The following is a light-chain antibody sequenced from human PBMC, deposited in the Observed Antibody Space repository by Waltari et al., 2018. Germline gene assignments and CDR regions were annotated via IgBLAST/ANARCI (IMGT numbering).Light chain of an antibody. CDR1: QTVRPTY. V-gene: IGKV3-20*01. CDR3: QQYDISPLT. J-gene: IGKJ4*01. CDR2: GAS. Sequence: EIVLTQYPGTLSLSQGERATLSCRASQTVRPTYLAWYQQKPGQAPTLLIYGASSRATGIPDRFSGSGSGTDFSLTISSLEPEDFAVYYCQQYDISPLTFGGGTKVEIK.